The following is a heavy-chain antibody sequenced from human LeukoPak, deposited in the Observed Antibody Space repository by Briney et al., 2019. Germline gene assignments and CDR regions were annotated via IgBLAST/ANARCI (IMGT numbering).Heavy chain of an antibody. CDR3: ARQGSEIDD. CDR2: ISSSGDTI. J-gene: IGHJ4*02. Sequence: RGSLRLSCAASGFTLSHYYMTWIRQAPGKGLEWLSCISSSGDTIYYADSVKGRFTVSRDKAENSLYLQMNSLRAEDTAMYYCARQGSEIDDWGQGTLVTVSS. V-gene: IGHV3-11*01. CDR1: GFTLSHYY.